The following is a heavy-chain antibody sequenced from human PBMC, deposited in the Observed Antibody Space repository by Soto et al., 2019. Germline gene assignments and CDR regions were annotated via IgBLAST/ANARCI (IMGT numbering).Heavy chain of an antibody. J-gene: IGHJ5*02. CDR3: VRDGKKTLRDWFDP. D-gene: IGHD1-1*01. Sequence: PSETLSLTCTVSGASISGFYWSWIRKSAGKGLEWIGRIYATGTTYYNPSLKSRVMMSVDTSKKQFSRKLRSVTFADTAVYYCVRDGKKTLRDWFDPWGQGISVTVSS. CDR1: GASISGFY. CDR2: IYATGTT. V-gene: IGHV4-4*07.